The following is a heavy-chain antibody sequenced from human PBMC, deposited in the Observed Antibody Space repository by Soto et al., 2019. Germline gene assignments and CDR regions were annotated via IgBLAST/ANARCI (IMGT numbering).Heavy chain of an antibody. V-gene: IGHV1-8*01. D-gene: IGHD6-13*01. CDR2: MNPTSGKT. CDR1: GYPFTSYD. CDR3: ARRGFSSSWGYWYFDL. Sequence: QVQLVQSGAEVKKPGASVKFSCKASGYPFTSYDINWVRQAPGQGLEWMGWMNPTSGKTGYAQKFQGRVTMTRNTSISTAYMELSSLRSEDTAVYFCARRGFSSSWGYWYFDLWGRGTLVTVSS. J-gene: IGHJ2*01.